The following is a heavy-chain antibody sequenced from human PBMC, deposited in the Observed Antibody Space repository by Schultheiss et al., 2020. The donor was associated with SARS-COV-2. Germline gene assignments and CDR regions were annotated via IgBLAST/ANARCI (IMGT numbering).Heavy chain of an antibody. J-gene: IGHJ4*02. CDR1: GGSISSSSYY. CDR3: ARLSSSGWPGYDFDY. Sequence: GSLRLSCTVSGGSISSSSYYWGWIRQPPGKGLEWIGSIYTSGSTNYNPSLKSRVTMSVDTSKNQFSLKLSSVTAADTAVYYCARLSSSGWPGYDFDYWGQGTLVTVSS. V-gene: IGHV4-39*07. CDR2: IYTSGST. D-gene: IGHD6-19*01.